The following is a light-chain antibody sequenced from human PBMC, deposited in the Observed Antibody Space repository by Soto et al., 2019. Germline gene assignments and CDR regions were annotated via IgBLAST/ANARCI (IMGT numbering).Light chain of an antibody. Sequence: MTQCPSTLCVSPGERVTLSCRPRQSVXSNVAWYEQKPGQAPRILIXGATTRATGILARFIGSGSGRAFTLTISSLQSEEFAFYYCQQYNNWPTITVGQGTRLEIK. V-gene: IGKV3D-15*01. CDR3: QQYNNWPTIT. CDR1: QSVXSN. J-gene: IGKJ5*01. CDR2: GAT.